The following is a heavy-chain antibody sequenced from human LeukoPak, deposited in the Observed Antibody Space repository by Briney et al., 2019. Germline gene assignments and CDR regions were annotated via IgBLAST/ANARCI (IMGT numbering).Heavy chain of an antibody. CDR1: GFTFSNYN. D-gene: IGHD3-16*01. CDR2: IGSSSSYI. J-gene: IGHJ3*01. CDR3: ARGDFGRYAFDF. V-gene: IGHV3-21*04. Sequence: PGGSLRLSCAASGFTFSNYNMNWVRQAPGKGLEWVSSIGSSSSYISYADSLKGRFTISRDNAKNSLSLQMDSLRAEDTAVYYCARGDFGRYAFDFWGQGTMVTVSS.